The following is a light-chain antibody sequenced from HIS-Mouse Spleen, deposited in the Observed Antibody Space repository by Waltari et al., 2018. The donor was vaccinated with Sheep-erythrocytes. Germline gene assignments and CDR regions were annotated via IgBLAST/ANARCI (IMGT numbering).Light chain of an antibody. V-gene: IGLV2-23*01. CDR2: EGS. CDR1: SSAVGSYNL. CDR3: CSYAGSSTWV. Sequence: QSALTQPASVSGSPGQSITISCTGTSSAVGSYNLVSWYQQHQGKAPKLMIYEGSKRHSGVSNRFSGSKSGNTASLTISGLQAEDEADYYCCSYAGSSTWVFGGGTKLTVL. J-gene: IGLJ3*02.